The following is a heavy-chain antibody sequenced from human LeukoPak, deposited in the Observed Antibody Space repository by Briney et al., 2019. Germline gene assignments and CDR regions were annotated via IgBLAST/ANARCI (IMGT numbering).Heavy chain of an antibody. V-gene: IGHV3-23*01. Sequence: GSLRLSCVASGFSFNNDAMNWVREAPGKGLEWVSLIIGSSGSKFYADSVKGRFTISRDKSKNTLYLQMNSLRAEDTAVYYCAKGAYDYIEIAYFDYWGQGSLVTVSS. D-gene: IGHD5-12*01. J-gene: IGHJ4*02. CDR2: IIGSSGSK. CDR1: GFSFNNDA. CDR3: AKGAYDYIEIAYFDY.